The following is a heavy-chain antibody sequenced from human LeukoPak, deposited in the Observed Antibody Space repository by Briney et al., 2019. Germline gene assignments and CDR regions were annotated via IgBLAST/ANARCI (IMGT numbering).Heavy chain of an antibody. V-gene: IGHV4-61*02. CDR1: GGSISSGSYY. D-gene: IGHD5-18*01. J-gene: IGHJ4*02. CDR2: IYTSGST. CDR3: ARDSSRYSYGLD. Sequence: SETLSLTCTVSGGSISSGSYYWSWIRQPAGKGLEWIGRIYTSGSTNYNPSLKSRVTISVDTSKNQFSLKLSSVTAADTAVYYCARDSSRYSYGLDWGQGILVTVSS.